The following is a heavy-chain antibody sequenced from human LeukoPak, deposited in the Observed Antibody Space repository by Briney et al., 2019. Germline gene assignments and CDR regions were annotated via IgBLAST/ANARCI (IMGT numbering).Heavy chain of an antibody. D-gene: IGHD2-21*02. CDR1: GFTFSDYY. CDR2: ISSSGSTI. V-gene: IGHV3-11*01. Sequence: GGSLRLSCAASGFTFSDYYMSWIRQAPGKGLEWVSYISSSGSTIYYADSVKGRFTISRDNAKNSLYLQMNSLRAEDTAVYYCARPYCGGDCSSGYYGMDVWGQGTTVTVSS. CDR3: ARPYCGGDCSSGYYGMDV. J-gene: IGHJ6*02.